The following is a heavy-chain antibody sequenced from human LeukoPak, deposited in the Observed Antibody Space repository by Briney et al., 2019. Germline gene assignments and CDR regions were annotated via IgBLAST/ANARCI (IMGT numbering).Heavy chain of an antibody. CDR1: GYTFTGYY. Sequence: ASVKVSCKASGYTFTGYYMHWVRQAPGQGLEWMGWIYPKTGGTSYSQKFQGRVTMTRDTSISTAYMELIGLRSDDTAVYYCAGPWDQVGFDPWGQGTLVSVSS. CDR2: IYPKTGGT. J-gene: IGHJ5*02. D-gene: IGHD1-26*01. V-gene: IGHV1-2*02. CDR3: AGPWDQVGFDP.